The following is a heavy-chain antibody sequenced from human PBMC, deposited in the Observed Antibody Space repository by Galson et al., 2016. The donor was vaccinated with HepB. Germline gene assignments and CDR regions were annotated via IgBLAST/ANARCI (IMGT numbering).Heavy chain of an antibody. V-gene: IGHV3-64D*06. Sequence: SLRLSCAASGFTFSYYAMHWVRQAPGQGLEYLGTITSKGDNTNYADSVKGRFPISRDNSRNTLYLQMSSLRVEDTAVYYCASSYCGVDCYGGYFDYWGQGTLVTVSS. D-gene: IGHD2-21*02. CDR1: GFTFSYYA. J-gene: IGHJ4*02. CDR3: ASSYCGVDCYGGYFDY. CDR2: ITSKGDNT.